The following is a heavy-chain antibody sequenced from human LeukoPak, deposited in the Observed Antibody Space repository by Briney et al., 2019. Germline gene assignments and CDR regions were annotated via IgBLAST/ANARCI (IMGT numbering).Heavy chain of an antibody. J-gene: IGHJ4*02. CDR3: ARRRVLLWFGELPFDY. Sequence: SETLSLICAVYGGSFSGYYWSWIRQPPGKGLEWIGEINHSGSTNYNPSLKSRVTISVDTSKNQFSLKLSSVTAADTAVYYCARRRVLLWFGELPFDYWGQGTLVTVSS. D-gene: IGHD3-10*01. CDR2: INHSGST. V-gene: IGHV4-34*01. CDR1: GGSFSGYY.